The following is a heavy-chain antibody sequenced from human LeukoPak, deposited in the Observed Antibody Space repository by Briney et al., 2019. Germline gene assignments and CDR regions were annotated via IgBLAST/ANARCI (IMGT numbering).Heavy chain of an antibody. Sequence: ASVKVSFKASGYTFTSYGIGWVRQAPGQGLEWMGWISAYNGNTNYAQKLQGRVTMTTDTSTSTAYMELRSLRSDDTAVYYCARHYYYGSGSYYNLWYYYYGMDVWGQGTTVTVSS. CDR2: ISAYNGNT. J-gene: IGHJ6*02. CDR3: ARHYYYGSGSYYNLWYYYYGMDV. D-gene: IGHD3-10*01. V-gene: IGHV1-18*01. CDR1: GYTFTSYG.